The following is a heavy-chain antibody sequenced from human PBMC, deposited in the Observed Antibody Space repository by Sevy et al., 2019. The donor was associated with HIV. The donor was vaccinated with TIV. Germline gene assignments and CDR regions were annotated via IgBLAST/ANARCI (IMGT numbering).Heavy chain of an antibody. CDR1: GFTFSSYW. CDR3: ARGLKTLEFDY. V-gene: IGHV3-74*01. Sequence: GGSLRLSCAASGFTFSSYWMHWVRQAPGKGLVWVSRINSDGSSTCYADSVKGRFTISRDNAKNTLYLQMNSLRAEDTAVYYCARGLKTLEFDYWGQGTLVTVSS. J-gene: IGHJ4*02. CDR2: INSDGSST. D-gene: IGHD1-1*01.